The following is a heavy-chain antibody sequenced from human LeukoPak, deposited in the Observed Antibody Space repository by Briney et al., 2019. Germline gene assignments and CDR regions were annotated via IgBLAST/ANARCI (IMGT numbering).Heavy chain of an antibody. CDR2: IYYSGST. CDR1: GGSISSYY. J-gene: IGHJ2*01. Sequence: PSETLSLTCTASGGSISSYYWSWIRQPPGKGLEQIGYIYYSGSTNYNPSLKSRVTISVDTSKNQFSLKLSSVTAADTAVYYCAGHDYGDPDWYFDLWGRGTLVTVSS. CDR3: AGHDYGDPDWYFDL. V-gene: IGHV4-59*08. D-gene: IGHD4-17*01.